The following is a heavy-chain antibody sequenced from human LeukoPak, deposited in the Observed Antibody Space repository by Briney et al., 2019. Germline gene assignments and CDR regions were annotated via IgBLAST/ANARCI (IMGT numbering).Heavy chain of an antibody. J-gene: IGHJ4*02. V-gene: IGHV3-21*01. D-gene: IGHD3-10*01. CDR3: ARGRPMIRGVITYFDY. CDR2: ISSSSSYI. Sequence: PGGSLRLSCAASRFTFSSYSMNWVRQAPGKGLEWVSSISSSSSYIYYADSVKGRFTISRDNAKNSLYLQMNSLRAEDTAVYYCARGRPMIRGVITYFDYWGQGTLVTVSS. CDR1: RFTFSSYS.